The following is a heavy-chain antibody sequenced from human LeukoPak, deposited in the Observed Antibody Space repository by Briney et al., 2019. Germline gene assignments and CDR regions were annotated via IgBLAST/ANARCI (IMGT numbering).Heavy chain of an antibody. V-gene: IGHV4-61*02. CDR3: ARGRSTMMGPWSRYYFDY. J-gene: IGHJ4*02. CDR1: GGSISSGSYY. CDR2: IYTSGST. Sequence: SQTLSLTCTVSGGSISSGSYYWSWILQPAGKGLEWIGRIYTSGSTNYNPSLKSRVTISVDTSKNQFSLKLSSVTAADTAVYYCARGRSTMMGPWSRYYFDYWGQGTLVTVSS. D-gene: IGHD2-2*01.